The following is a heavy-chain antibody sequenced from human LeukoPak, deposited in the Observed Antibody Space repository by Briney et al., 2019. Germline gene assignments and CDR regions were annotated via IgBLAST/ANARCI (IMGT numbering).Heavy chain of an antibody. CDR3: ATRYSGSYIADY. CDR1: GYTFTSYD. J-gene: IGHJ4*02. V-gene: IGHV1-8*01. D-gene: IGHD1-26*01. CDR2: MNPNSGNT. Sequence: GASVKVSCKASGYTFTSYDINWVRQATGRGLEWMGWMNPNSGNTGYAQKFQGRVTMTRNTSISTSYMELSSLRSEDTAVYYCATRYSGSYIADYWGQGTLVTVSS.